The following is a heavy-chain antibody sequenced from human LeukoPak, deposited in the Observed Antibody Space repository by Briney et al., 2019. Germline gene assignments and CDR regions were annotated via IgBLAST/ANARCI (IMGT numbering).Heavy chain of an antibody. D-gene: IGHD4/OR15-4a*01. CDR2: ISSSSSYT. CDR3: ARDIVSMADY. V-gene: IGHV3-21*05. J-gene: IGHJ4*02. Sequence: GGSLRLSCAASGFTFSSYSMNWVRQAPGKGLEWVSYISSSSSYTNYADSVKGRFTISRDNAKKSLYLQMNSLRAEDTAVYYCARDIVSMADYWGQGTLVTVSS. CDR1: GFTFSSYS.